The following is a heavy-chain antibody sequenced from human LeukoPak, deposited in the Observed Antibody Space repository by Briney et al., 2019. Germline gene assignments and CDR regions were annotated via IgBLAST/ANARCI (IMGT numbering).Heavy chain of an antibody. D-gene: IGHD4-17*01. CDR1: GFTVSSYW. CDR2: IKQEGSEK. CDR3: ARDRYGDYAAAGDLTPGADY. J-gene: IGHJ4*02. Sequence: SGGSLRLSWAASGFTVSSYWRSGVRQAPGKGREGVGNIKQEGSEKYNGDSGEGRFTISRDNAKNSLYLQMTSLRAEDTAVYYCARDRYGDYAAAGDLTPGADYWGQGTLVTVSS. V-gene: IGHV3-7*01.